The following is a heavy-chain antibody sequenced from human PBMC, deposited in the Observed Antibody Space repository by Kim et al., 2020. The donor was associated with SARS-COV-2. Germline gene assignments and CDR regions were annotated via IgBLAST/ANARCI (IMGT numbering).Heavy chain of an antibody. CDR1: GYTFTGYY. V-gene: IGHV1-2*02. CDR2: INPNSGGT. Sequence: ASVKVSCKASGYTFTGYYMHWVRQAPGQGLEWMGWINPNSGGTNYAQKFQGRVTMTRDTSISTAYMELSRLRSDDTAVYYCASGTLSRDGYNQGWFDPWGQGTLVTVSS. CDR3: ASGTLSRDGYNQGWFDP. D-gene: IGHD5-12*01. J-gene: IGHJ5*02.